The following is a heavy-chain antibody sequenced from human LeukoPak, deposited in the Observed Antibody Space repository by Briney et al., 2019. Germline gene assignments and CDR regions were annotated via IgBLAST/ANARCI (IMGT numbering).Heavy chain of an antibody. CDR3: VKAGGSYYYGSGSSLFDD. Sequence: GGSLRLACSASGFTFSSYGMHWVRQAAGKGREYDSAIRSTGGSAYYADSVKSSFTISRDNSKNTLYLQMSSLTAEDTAVYYCVKAGGSYYYGSGSSLFDDWGQGTLVTVSS. CDR1: GFTFSSYG. CDR2: IRSTGGSA. V-gene: IGHV3-64D*09. J-gene: IGHJ4*02. D-gene: IGHD3-10*01.